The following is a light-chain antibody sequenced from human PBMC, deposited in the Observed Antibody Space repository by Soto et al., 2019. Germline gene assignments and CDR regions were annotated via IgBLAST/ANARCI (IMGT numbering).Light chain of an antibody. CDR1: SSDVGGYNF. Sequence: QSVLTQPRSVSGSPGQSVTISCTGTSSDVGGYNFVSWYQHHPGKAPKLMIYNVIQRPSGVPDRFSASKSGNTASLTISGLQAEDEADYYCCSYAGSYTYVFRTGTKLTVL. J-gene: IGLJ1*01. V-gene: IGLV2-11*01. CDR3: CSYAGSYTYV. CDR2: NVI.